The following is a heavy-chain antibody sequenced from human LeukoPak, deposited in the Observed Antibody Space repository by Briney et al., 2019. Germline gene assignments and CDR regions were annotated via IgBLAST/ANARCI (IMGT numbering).Heavy chain of an antibody. J-gene: IGHJ4*02. CDR3: ARTEAAGTNYFDY. CDR2: VYTSGST. D-gene: IGHD6-13*01. V-gene: IGHV4-61*02. CDR1: GGSISSGSYY. Sequence: SQTLSLTCTVSGGSISSGSYYWSWIRQPAGKGLEWIGRVYTSGSTNYNPSLKSRVTISVDTSKNQFSLKLSSVTAADTAVYYCARTEAAGTNYFDYWGQGTLVTVSS.